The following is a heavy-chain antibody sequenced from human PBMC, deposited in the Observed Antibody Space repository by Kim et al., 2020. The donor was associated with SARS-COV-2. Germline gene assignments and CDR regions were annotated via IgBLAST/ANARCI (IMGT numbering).Heavy chain of an antibody. V-gene: IGHV3-30*04. Sequence: GGSLRLSCAASGFTFSSYAMHWVRQAPGKGLEWVAVISYDGSNKYYADSVKGRFTISRDNSKNTLYLQMNSLRAEDTAVYYCARELRRHYYYGMDVWGQGTTVTVSS. CDR1: GFTFSSYA. CDR2: ISYDGSNK. CDR3: ARELRRHYYYGMDV. J-gene: IGHJ6*02.